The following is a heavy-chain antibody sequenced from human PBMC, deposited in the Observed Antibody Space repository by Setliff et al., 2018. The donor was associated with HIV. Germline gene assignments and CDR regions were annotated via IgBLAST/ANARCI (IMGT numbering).Heavy chain of an antibody. CDR3: ARSYSSSLNPSGWMDV. J-gene: IGHJ6*04. CDR2: IYYTGTT. D-gene: IGHD6-13*01. V-gene: IGHV4-59*11. Sequence: PSETLSLTCNVSGVSISSHHWSRIRQPPGKGLEWIGYIYYTGTTKYNPSLESRVTISIDMSKNQLSLQLSSVTAADTAVYFCARSYSSSLNPSGWMDVWGKGTTVTVSS. CDR1: GVSISSHH.